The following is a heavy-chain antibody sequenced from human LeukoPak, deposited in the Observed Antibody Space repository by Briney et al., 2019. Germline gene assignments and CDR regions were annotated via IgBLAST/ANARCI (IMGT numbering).Heavy chain of an antibody. J-gene: IGHJ4*02. D-gene: IGHD2-2*01. CDR1: GGSINSNNIY. V-gene: IGHV4-30-2*01. Sequence: SETLSLTCSVSGGSINSNNIYWSWIRQPPGKGLEWIGYVYGGGSTFYKPSLRSRVTMSKDTSKNQFSLRLNSVTAADTAIYYCAGEPAAASSLDYWGLGALVTVSS. CDR3: AGEPAAASSLDY. CDR2: VYGGGST.